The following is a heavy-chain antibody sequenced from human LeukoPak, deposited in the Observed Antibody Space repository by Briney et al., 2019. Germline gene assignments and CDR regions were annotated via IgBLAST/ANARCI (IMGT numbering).Heavy chain of an antibody. CDR2: ISGSGGST. D-gene: IGHD6-13*01. Sequence: GGSLRLSCAASGFTFSSYAMSWVRQAPGKGLEWVSAISGSGGSTYYADSVKGRFTISRDNSKNTLYLQMNSLRAEDTAVYYCAKDRGIAAAGRNNWFDPWGQGTLVTVSS. CDR1: GFTFSSYA. V-gene: IGHV3-23*01. J-gene: IGHJ5*02. CDR3: AKDRGIAAAGRNNWFDP.